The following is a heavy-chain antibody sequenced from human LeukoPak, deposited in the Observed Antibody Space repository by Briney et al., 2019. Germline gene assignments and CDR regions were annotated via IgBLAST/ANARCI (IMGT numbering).Heavy chain of an antibody. Sequence: PGGSLRLLRAASGLSFRYFWMTWVRPAPGKGLAWVANINQGGGVQYYVASVKGRFTISRDDTESSLYVQMNSVRDEDTAVYYCARFGYSGWNLENWGQGTLVTVSS. CDR1: GLSFRYFW. J-gene: IGHJ4*02. D-gene: IGHD5-12*01. CDR2: INQGGGVQ. V-gene: IGHV3-7*02. CDR3: ARFGYSGWNLEN.